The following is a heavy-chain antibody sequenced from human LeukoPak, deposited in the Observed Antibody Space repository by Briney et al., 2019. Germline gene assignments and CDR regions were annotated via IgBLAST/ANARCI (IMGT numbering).Heavy chain of an antibody. CDR3: ARQYNSGYGLPFDY. V-gene: IGHV4-39*01. CDR1: GGSISSSSYY. Sequence: SETLSLTFTVSGGSISSSSYYWGWSRQPPGKGLEWIGSIYYSGNTYYNPSLKSRATISVDTSKNQFSLKLNSVTAADTAVYYCARQYNSGYGLPFDYWGQGTLVTVSS. CDR2: IYYSGNT. D-gene: IGHD5-12*01. J-gene: IGHJ4*02.